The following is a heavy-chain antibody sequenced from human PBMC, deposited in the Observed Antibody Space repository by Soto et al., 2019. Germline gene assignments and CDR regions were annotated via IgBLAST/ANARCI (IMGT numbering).Heavy chain of an antibody. J-gene: IGHJ4*01. CDR3: ARGEQYSGRIFDY. CDR1: GDSVSSNSAG. Sequence: PSQTLSLTCAITGDSVSSNSAGWSWARQSPSRGLEWLGRTYYRSKWYYEYAVSVRGRITINPDTSKNQYSLQLNSVTPEDTAVYFCARGEQYSGRIFDYWGQGTLVTVS. V-gene: IGHV6-1*01. CDR2: TYYRSKWYY. D-gene: IGHD1-26*01.